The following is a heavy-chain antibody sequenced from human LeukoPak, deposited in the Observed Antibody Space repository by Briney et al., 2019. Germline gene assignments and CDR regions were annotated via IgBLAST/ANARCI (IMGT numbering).Heavy chain of an antibody. CDR2: IKQDGSEE. D-gene: IGHD3-3*01. V-gene: IGHV3-7*01. CDR3: ARGGPTYYDFWSGTYYFDY. J-gene: IGHJ4*02. CDR1: GFTFSSYW. Sequence: GGSLRLSCAASGFTFSSYWMSWVRQAPGKGLEWVANIKQDGSEEYYVDSVKGRFTISRDNAKNSLYLQMNSLRAEDTAVYYCARGGPTYYDFWSGTYYFDYWGQGTLVTVSS.